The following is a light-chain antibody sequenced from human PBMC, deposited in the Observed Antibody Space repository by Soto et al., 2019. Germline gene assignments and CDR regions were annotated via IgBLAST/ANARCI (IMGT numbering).Light chain of an antibody. CDR1: QGIDGW. J-gene: IGKJ3*01. CDR3: QLNGV. Sequence: DIQMTQSPSSLSASVGETVTMTCRASQGIDGWLSWYQQKPGKAPKLLIFATSNLQGGVPSRFSGSGSGTDFTLTITREQPEDFATYYCQLNGVFGPGTQVDIK. V-gene: IGKV1-12*01. CDR2: ATS.